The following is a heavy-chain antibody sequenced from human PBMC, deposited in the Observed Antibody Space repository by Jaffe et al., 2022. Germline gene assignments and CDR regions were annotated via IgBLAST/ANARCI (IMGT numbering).Heavy chain of an antibody. V-gene: IGHV4-61*02. CDR1: GGSISSGSYY. CDR3: ARALKGSGSPYGEYYFDY. Sequence: QVQLQESGPGLVKPSQTLSLTCTVSGGSISSGSYYWSWIRQPAGKGLEWIGRIYTSGSTNYNPSLKSRVTISVDTSKNQFSLKLSSVTAADTAVYYCARALKGSGSPYGEYYFDYWGQGTLVTVSS. J-gene: IGHJ4*02. D-gene: IGHD3-10*01. CDR2: IYTSGST.